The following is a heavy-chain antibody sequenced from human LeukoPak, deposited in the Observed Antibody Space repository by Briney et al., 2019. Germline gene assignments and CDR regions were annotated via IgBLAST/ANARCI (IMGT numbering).Heavy chain of an antibody. CDR3: ARDGVPAAMVHYYYYGMDV. Sequence: ASVKVSCKASGYTFTSYAMHWVRQAPGQRLEWMGWINAGNGNTKYSQKFQGRVTITRDTSASTAYMELSSLRSEDTAVYYCARDGVPAAMVHYYYYGMDVWGRGTTVTVSS. D-gene: IGHD2-2*01. CDR1: GYTFTSYA. V-gene: IGHV1-3*01. CDR2: INAGNGNT. J-gene: IGHJ6*02.